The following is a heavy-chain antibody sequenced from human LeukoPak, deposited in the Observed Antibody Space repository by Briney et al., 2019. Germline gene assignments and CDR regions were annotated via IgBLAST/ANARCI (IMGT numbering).Heavy chain of an antibody. CDR3: AKGGAVVVTAINFDY. CDR1: GFTFSSYW. V-gene: IGHV3-7*03. J-gene: IGHJ4*02. D-gene: IGHD2-21*02. Sequence: GESLRLSCAASGFTFSSYWMNWARQAPGKGLEWVASINHNGNVNYYVDSVKGRFTISRDNSKNTLYLQMNSLRAEDTAVYYCAKGGAVVVTAINFDYWGQGTLVTVSS. CDR2: INHNGNVN.